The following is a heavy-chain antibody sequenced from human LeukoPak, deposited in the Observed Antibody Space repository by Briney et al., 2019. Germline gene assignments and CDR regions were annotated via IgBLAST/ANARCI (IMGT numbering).Heavy chain of an antibody. CDR3: AKARGFSGNYYGFDS. CDR2: ISGTGSST. CDR1: GFTCTGSA. D-gene: IGHD1-26*01. Sequence: PGRSLRLSCAASGFTCTGSAIGWVLQSPGKGLDLGSMISGTGSSTYCADSVKGRFTISRDNSKDTLYLQMNSLRADDTAVYYCAKARGFSGNYYGFDSWGQGTLVTVSS. V-gene: IGHV3-23*01. J-gene: IGHJ4*02.